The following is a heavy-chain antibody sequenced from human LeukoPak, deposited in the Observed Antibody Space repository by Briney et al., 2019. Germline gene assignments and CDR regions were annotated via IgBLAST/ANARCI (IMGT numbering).Heavy chain of an antibody. CDR1: GFTFSSHS. D-gene: IGHD2-15*01. CDR3: ARDYCSGVTCYDGY. V-gene: IGHV3-7*04. J-gene: IGHJ4*02. Sequence: PGGSLRPSCAASGFTFSSHSMNWVRQAPGKGLEWLANIKQGGSEKYYVDSVKGRFSISRDDAKNSVYLQMNSLRAEDTAIYYCARDYCSGVTCYDGYWGQGTLVTVSS. CDR2: IKQGGSEK.